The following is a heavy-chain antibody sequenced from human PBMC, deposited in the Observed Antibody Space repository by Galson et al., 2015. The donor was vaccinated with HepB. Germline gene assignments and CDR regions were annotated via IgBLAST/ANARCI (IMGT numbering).Heavy chain of an antibody. V-gene: IGHV1-46*01. Sequence: SVKVSCKASGYTFTSYYMHWVRQAPGQGLEWMGIINPSGGSTSYAQKFQGRVTMTRDTSTSTVYMELSSLRSEDTAVYYCARDSRYSSGWRSAVYDDWGQGTLVTVSS. J-gene: IGHJ4*02. CDR3: ARDSRYSSGWRSAVYDD. CDR2: INPSGGST. D-gene: IGHD6-19*01. CDR1: GYTFTSYY.